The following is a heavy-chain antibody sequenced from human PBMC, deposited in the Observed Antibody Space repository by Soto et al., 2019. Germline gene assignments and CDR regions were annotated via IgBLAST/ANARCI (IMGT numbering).Heavy chain of an antibody. Sequence: SETLSLTCTVSGGSISSSSYYWGWIRQPPGKGLEWIGSIYYSGSTYYNPSLKSRVTISVDTSKNQFSLKLSSVTAADTAVYYCARHDGGMATVYYGMDVWGQGTTVT. CDR3: ARHDGGMATVYYGMDV. D-gene: IGHD4-4*01. J-gene: IGHJ6*02. CDR2: IYYSGST. CDR1: GGSISSSSYY. V-gene: IGHV4-39*01.